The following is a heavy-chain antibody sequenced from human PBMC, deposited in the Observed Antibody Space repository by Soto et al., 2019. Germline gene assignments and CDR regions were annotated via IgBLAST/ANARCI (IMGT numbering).Heavy chain of an antibody. D-gene: IGHD3-3*01. CDR3: ARGFPLWCDP. J-gene: IGHJ5*02. CDR1: GYTFTSYA. Sequence: ASVKVSCKASGYTFTSYAIHWVRQAPGQRLEWMGWINAGNGNTKYSQKYQGRVTITRDTSASTAYMELSSLRSEDTAVYNCARGFPLWCDPWAQETLVPSPQ. CDR2: INAGNGNT. V-gene: IGHV1-3*01.